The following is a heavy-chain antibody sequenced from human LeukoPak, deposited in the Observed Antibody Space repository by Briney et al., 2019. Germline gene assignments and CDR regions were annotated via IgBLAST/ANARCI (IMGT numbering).Heavy chain of an antibody. Sequence: PGGSLRLSCAASGFTFDDHGMNWVRQAPGKGLEWVSGINWNGGNTGYGDSVKGRFTISRDNAKNSLYLQMNSLRAEDTAVYYCAKGSRGWEMEESGPHFDAFDIWGQGTMVTVSS. CDR2: INWNGGNT. CDR3: AKGSRGWEMEESGPHFDAFDI. CDR1: GFTFDDHG. V-gene: IGHV3-20*04. J-gene: IGHJ3*02. D-gene: IGHD1-26*01.